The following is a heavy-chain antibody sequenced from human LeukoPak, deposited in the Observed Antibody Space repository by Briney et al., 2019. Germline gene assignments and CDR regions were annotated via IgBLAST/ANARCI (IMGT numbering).Heavy chain of an antibody. CDR2: IGSASET. D-gene: IGHD1-1*01. V-gene: IGHV3-13*01. Sequence: GGSLRLSCAAYGFTFSSFDMHWVRQPTGQGLEWVSTIGSASETYYPGPVEGRFTLSRHNAKNSLYLQMNSPTAGDTAVYYCARGPPRGKYYYMDVWGKGTTVTVS. CDR1: GFTFSSFD. J-gene: IGHJ6*03. CDR3: ARGPPRGKYYYMDV.